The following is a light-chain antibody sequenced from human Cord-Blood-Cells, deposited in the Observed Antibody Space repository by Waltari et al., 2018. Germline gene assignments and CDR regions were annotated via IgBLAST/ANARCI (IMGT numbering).Light chain of an antibody. J-gene: IGLJ3*02. CDR1: SSDVGGYNY. V-gene: IGLV2-14*01. Sequence: QSALTQPASVSGSPGQSITISCTGTSSDVGGYNYVSWYQQHPGKAPKLMIYEVINRPSGVSNRCSVAKSGDTASLTITGLQAEDEADDYCSSYTSSSTWVFGGGTKLTVL. CDR2: EVI. CDR3: SSYTSSSTWV.